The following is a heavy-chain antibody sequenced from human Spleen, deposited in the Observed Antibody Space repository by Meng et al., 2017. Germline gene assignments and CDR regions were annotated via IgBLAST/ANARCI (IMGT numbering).Heavy chain of an antibody. Sequence: QVPLQESGPGLVKPSETLSLICNASSGTIRSHYWCWIRQPPGKGLEWIGYIFYSGRPNYSPSLKSRVTISIDTSKNQFSLRLSSVTPADTAMYYCASGSGSGWYYFDNWGQGTLVTVSS. V-gene: IGHV4-59*11. CDR3: ASGSGSGWYYFDN. J-gene: IGHJ4*02. CDR1: SGTIRSHY. D-gene: IGHD6-19*01. CDR2: IFYSGRP.